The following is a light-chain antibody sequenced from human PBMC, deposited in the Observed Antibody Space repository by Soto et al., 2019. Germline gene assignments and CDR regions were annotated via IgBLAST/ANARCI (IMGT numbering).Light chain of an antibody. CDR2: AAS. V-gene: IGKV1-9*01. J-gene: IGKJ3*01. CDR3: QQLNSYPLT. CDR1: QGISSY. Sequence: DTQLTPSPSFLSASVGDRVTITCRASQGISSYLAWYQQKPGKAPKLLIYAASTLRSGFPSRFSVSGSGTEFTLTISSLQPEDFATYYCQQLNSYPLTFGPGTKVDIK.